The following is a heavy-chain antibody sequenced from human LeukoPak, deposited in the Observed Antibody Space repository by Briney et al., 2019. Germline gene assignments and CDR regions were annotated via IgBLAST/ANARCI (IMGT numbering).Heavy chain of an antibody. Sequence: GGSLRLSCAASGFTFSSYSMNWVRQAPGKGLEWVSSISSSSYIYYADSVKGRFTISRDNAKNSLYLQMNSLRGEDTAVYYCARDVALSTYHYDSSGPLDYWGQGTLVTVSS. V-gene: IGHV3-21*01. J-gene: IGHJ4*02. CDR2: ISSSSYI. CDR3: ARDVALSTYHYDSSGPLDY. CDR1: GFTFSSYS. D-gene: IGHD3-22*01.